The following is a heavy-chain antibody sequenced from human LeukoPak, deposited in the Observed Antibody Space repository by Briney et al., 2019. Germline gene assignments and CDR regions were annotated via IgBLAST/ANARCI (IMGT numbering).Heavy chain of an antibody. CDR2: IKEDGSEI. Sequence: GGSLRLSCAASAFTFSNYWMSWVRQAPGKGLEWVANIKEDGSEINYVDSVKGRFTNSRDNAKNSLYLQMNSLRVDDTGVYYCARDRGYSTFDYWGQGTLVTVSS. CDR3: ARDRGYSTFDY. CDR1: AFTFSNYW. V-gene: IGHV3-7*01. J-gene: IGHJ4*02. D-gene: IGHD4-23*01.